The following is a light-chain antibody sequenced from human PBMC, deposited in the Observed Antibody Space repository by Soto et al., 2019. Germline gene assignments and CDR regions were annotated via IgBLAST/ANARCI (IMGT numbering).Light chain of an antibody. Sequence: QSVLTHPPSVSAAPGQKVTNSCSGSSSNIGNNYVSWYQQLPGTAPKLLIYDNNKRPSGIPDRFSGSKSGTSATLGITGLQTGDEADYYCGTWDSSLSAVVFGGGTKLTVL. CDR1: SSNIGNNY. CDR2: DNN. CDR3: GTWDSSLSAVV. V-gene: IGLV1-51*01. J-gene: IGLJ2*01.